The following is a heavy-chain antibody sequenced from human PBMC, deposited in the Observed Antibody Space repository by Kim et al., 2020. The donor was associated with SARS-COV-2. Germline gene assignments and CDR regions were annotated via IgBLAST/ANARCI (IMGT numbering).Heavy chain of an antibody. J-gene: IGHJ4*02. V-gene: IGHV7-4-1*02. CDR3: TRVIWGTYRYTDY. Sequence: ASVKVSCKASGYTFTMNAISWVRQAPGQGLEWMGWINTDTGNPTYAHAFTRRFVFSVDTSVTTAYMQISSLEPEDTALYYCTRVIWGTYRYTDYCGQGTL. D-gene: IGHD3-16*02. CDR1: GYTFTMNA. CDR2: INTDTGNP.